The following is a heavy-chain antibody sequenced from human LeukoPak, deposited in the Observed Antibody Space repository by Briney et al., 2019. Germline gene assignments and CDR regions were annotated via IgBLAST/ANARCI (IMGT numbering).Heavy chain of an antibody. V-gene: IGHV2-5*02. J-gene: IGHJ4*02. CDR3: AHKRGYYDSSGYYYVFDY. CDR2: IYWDDDK. CDR1: GFSLSTSGVG. Sequence: VSGPTLVNPTQTLTLTCTFSGFSLSTSGVGVVWIRQPPGKALEWLALIYWDDDKRYSPSLKSRLTITKDTSKNQVVLTMTNMDPVDTATYYCAHKRGYYDSSGYYYVFDYWGQGTLVTVSS. D-gene: IGHD3-22*01.